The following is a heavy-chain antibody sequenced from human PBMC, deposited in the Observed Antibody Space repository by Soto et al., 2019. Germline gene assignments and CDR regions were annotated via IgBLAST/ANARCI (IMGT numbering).Heavy chain of an antibody. Sequence: EVQLVESGGGLVQPGGSLRLSCDASGSTFSPYNMIWVRQAPGKGLEWISYISSSSSIISYADSVKGRFTISRDNAKNSLYLQMISLRAEDTAVYFRARDPFHTSGYDDCWGQGTLVTVSS. V-gene: IGHV3-48*01. J-gene: IGHJ4*02. D-gene: IGHD3-22*01. CDR3: ARDPFHTSGYDDC. CDR1: GSTFSPYN. CDR2: ISSSSSII.